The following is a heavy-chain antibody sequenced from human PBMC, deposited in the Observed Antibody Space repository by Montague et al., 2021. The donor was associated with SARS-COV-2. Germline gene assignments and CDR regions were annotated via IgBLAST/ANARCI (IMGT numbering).Heavy chain of an antibody. CDR2: IDWDDDK. D-gene: IGHD6-19*01. CDR1: GFPLSTSGMC. CDR3: AREYSSGVYFDY. J-gene: IGHJ4*02. V-gene: IGHV2-70*11. Sequence: PALVKPTQTLTLTCTFSGFPLSTSGMCVSWIRQPPGKALEWLARIDWDDDKYYSTSLKTRLTISKDTSKNQVVLTMANMDPADTATYYCAREYSSGVYFDYWGQGTLVTVSS.